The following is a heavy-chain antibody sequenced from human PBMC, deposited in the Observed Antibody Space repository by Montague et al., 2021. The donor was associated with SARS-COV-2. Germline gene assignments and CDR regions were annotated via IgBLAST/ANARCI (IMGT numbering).Heavy chain of an antibody. J-gene: IGHJ5*02. D-gene: IGHD3-10*01. CDR2: VHHSGNA. CDR3: ACDRIIRGWLDP. Sequence: SETLSLTCAVSGGSLSTPHYWSWVRQPPGKGLVWIGEVHHSGNANYNASFNGRATISVDKSKNQFSLTLTSVTAADTAVYYCACDRIIRGWLDPWGQGTLVTVSS. V-gene: IGHV4-4*02. CDR1: GGSLSTPHY.